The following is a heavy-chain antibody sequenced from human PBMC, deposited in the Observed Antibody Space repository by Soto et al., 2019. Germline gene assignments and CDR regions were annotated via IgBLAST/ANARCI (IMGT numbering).Heavy chain of an antibody. Sequence: QVQLQESGPGLVKPSETLSLTCTVSGASVRSGSYYWSWVRQPPGRGLEWIGYIYDTGTTNYNPSLKSRVTMSVVTSKNQFSLKLNSLTAADTAVYYCARVEDYGDYFDYWGQGTLVTVSS. V-gene: IGHV4-61*01. CDR1: GASVRSGSYY. J-gene: IGHJ4*02. D-gene: IGHD4-17*01. CDR2: IYDTGTT. CDR3: ARVEDYGDYFDY.